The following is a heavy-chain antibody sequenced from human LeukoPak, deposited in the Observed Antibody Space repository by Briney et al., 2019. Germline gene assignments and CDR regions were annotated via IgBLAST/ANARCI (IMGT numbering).Heavy chain of an antibody. J-gene: IGHJ1*01. V-gene: IGHV4-39*01. CDR3: AGHKYYYDSSGYYHTEDFQH. D-gene: IGHD3-22*01. CDR2: IYYSGST. CDR1: GGSISSSSDY. Sequence: SETLSLTCTVSGGSISSSSDYWGWIRQPPGKGLEWIGSIYYSGSTYYNPSLKSRVTISVDTSKNQFSLKLSSVTAADTAVYYCAGHKYYYDSSGYYHTEDFQHWGQGTLVTVSS.